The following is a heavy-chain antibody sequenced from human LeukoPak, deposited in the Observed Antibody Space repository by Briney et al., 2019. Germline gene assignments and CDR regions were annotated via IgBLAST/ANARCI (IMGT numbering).Heavy chain of an antibody. V-gene: IGHV1-2*02. J-gene: IGHJ3*02. D-gene: IGHD2-2*01. Sequence: ASVKVSCKASGYTFTGYYMHWVRQAPGQGLEWMGWITPNSGGTKYAQKFQGRVTMTRDTSISTAYMELRRLRSDDTAVHFCARGMPAPQGLDAFDIWGQGTMVTVSS. CDR1: GYTFTGYY. CDR2: ITPNSGGT. CDR3: ARGMPAPQGLDAFDI.